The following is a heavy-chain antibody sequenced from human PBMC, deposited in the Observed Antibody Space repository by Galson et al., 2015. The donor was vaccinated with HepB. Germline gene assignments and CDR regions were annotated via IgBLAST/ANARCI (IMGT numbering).Heavy chain of an antibody. CDR3: ARDYGGYSSGWYGQPDY. V-gene: IGHV3-30-3*01. J-gene: IGHJ4*02. D-gene: IGHD6-19*01. CDR2: ISYDGSNK. CDR1: GFTFSSYA. Sequence: SLRLSCAASGFTFSSYAMHWVRQAPGKGLEWVAVISYDGSNKYYADSVKGRFTISRDNSKNTLYLQMNSLRAEDTAVYYCARDYGGYSSGWYGQPDYWGQGTLVTVSS.